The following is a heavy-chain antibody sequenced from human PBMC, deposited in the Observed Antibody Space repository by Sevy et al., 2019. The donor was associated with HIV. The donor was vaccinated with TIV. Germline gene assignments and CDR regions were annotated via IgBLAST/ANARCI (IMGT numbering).Heavy chain of an antibody. V-gene: IGHV3-15*01. CDR2: IKSKTDGGTT. J-gene: IGHJ4*02. Sequence: GGSLRLSCAASGFTFSNAWMSWVRQAPGKGLEWVGRIKSKTDGGTTDYAAPVKGRFTISRDDSKNTLYLQMNSLKTEDTAVYYCTTGSIVVVPAASYWGQGTLVTVSS. D-gene: IGHD2-2*01. CDR3: TTGSIVVVPAASY. CDR1: GFTFSNAW.